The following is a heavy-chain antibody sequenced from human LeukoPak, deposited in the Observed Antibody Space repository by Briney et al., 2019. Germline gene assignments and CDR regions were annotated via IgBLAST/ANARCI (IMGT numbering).Heavy chain of an antibody. D-gene: IGHD3-10*01. V-gene: IGHV3-48*01. J-gene: IGHJ4*02. CDR3: AKDRGYYGSGSYWGY. Sequence: QAGGSLRLSCAASGFTFSSYSMNWVRQAPGKGLEWVSYISSSSSTIYYADSVKGRFTISRDNAKNSLYLQMNSLRAEDTAVYYCAKDRGYYGSGSYWGYWGQGTLVTVSS. CDR1: GFTFSSYS. CDR2: ISSSSSTI.